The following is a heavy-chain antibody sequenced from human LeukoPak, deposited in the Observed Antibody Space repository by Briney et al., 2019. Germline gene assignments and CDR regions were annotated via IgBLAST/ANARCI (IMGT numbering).Heavy chain of an antibody. D-gene: IGHD3-22*01. V-gene: IGHV4-59*01. J-gene: IGHJ5*02. CDR1: GGSISSYY. Sequence: SETLSLTCTVSGGSISSYYWSRIRQPPGKGLEWIGYIYYSGSTNYNPSLKSRVTISVDTSKNQFSLKLSSVTAADTAVYYCARAYYDSSGYYYVRWFDPWGQGTLVTVSS. CDR2: IYYSGST. CDR3: ARAYYDSSGYYYVRWFDP.